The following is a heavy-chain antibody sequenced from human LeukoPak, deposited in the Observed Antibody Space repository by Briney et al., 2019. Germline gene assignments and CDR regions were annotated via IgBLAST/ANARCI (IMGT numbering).Heavy chain of an antibody. CDR2: IYYSGST. Sequence: SETLSLTCTVPGGSISSYYLSWIRQPPGKGLEWIGYIYYSGSTNYNPSLKSRVTISVDTSKNQFSLKLSSVTAADTAVSYCASVSYYGSGSLYFDCWGQGTLVTVSS. D-gene: IGHD3-10*01. V-gene: IGHV4-59*01. CDR1: GGSISSYY. J-gene: IGHJ4*02. CDR3: ASVSYYGSGSLYFDC.